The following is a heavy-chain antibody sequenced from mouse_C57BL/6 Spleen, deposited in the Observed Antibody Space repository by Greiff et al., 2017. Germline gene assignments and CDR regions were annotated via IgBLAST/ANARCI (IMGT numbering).Heavy chain of an antibody. V-gene: IGHV1-53*01. CDR3: ARAATVVKYYFDY. CDR1: GYTFTSYW. J-gene: IGHJ2*01. D-gene: IGHD1-1*01. CDR2: INPSNGGT. Sequence: QVQLQQSGTELVKPGASVKLSCKASGYTFTSYWMHWVKQRPGQGLEWIGNINPSNGGTNYKEQFKSKATLTVDKSSSTAYMQLSSLTSEDSAVYYCARAATVVKYYFDYWGQGTTLTVSS.